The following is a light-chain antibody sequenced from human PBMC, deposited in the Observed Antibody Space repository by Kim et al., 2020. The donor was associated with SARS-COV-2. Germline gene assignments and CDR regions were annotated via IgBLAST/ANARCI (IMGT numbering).Light chain of an antibody. CDR2: DAS. V-gene: IGKV3-11*01. Sequence: SWAPGERATRSGRASQSVSSYLAWYQQKPGQAPRLLIEDASNRATGSPARFSGSGSGTDFTLTISSLEPEDFAVYYCQQRSNWPTFGGGTKVDIK. CDR1: QSVSSY. J-gene: IGKJ4*01. CDR3: QQRSNWPT.